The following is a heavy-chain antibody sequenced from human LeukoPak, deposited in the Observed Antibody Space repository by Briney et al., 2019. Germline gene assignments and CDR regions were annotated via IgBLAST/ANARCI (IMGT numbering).Heavy chain of an antibody. Sequence: GGSLRLSCVASGFTFRIYGMNWVRQAPGKGPEWVSYISHTSDSILYADSVKGRFTMSRDNAKKSLYLQMNSLRAEDSAVYYCARSTRNGYDYWGQGTLVTVSS. CDR2: ISHTSDSI. CDR1: GFTFRIYG. CDR3: ARSTRNGYDY. D-gene: IGHD5-24*01. V-gene: IGHV3-48*01. J-gene: IGHJ4*02.